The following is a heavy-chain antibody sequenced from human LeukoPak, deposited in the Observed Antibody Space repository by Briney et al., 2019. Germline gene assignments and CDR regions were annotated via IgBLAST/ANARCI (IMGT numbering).Heavy chain of an antibody. CDR3: AREKGRGVISPYYDY. CDR2: INSDGSST. J-gene: IGHJ4*02. D-gene: IGHD3-10*01. Sequence: GGSLRLSCAASGFTFSSYWMHWVRQAPGKGLVWVSRINSDGSSTSYADSVKGRFTISRDNAKNTLYLQMNSLRVEDTAVYYCAREKGRGVISPYYDYWGQGTLVTVSS. CDR1: GFTFSSYW. V-gene: IGHV3-74*01.